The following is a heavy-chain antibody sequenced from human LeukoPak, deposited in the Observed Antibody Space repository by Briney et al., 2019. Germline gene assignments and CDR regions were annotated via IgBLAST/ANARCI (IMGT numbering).Heavy chain of an antibody. D-gene: IGHD1-26*01. Sequence: PGGSLRLSCAASGFTFSSYAMHWVRQAPGKGLEWVADISYDGSDKNYADSVKGRFTIARDNPKNTLYLQMNSLRAEDTALYYCTRGQIVGADARVDYWGQGTLVTVSS. CDR3: TRGQIVGADARVDY. J-gene: IGHJ4*02. CDR1: GFTFSSYA. CDR2: ISYDGSDK. V-gene: IGHV3-30-3*01.